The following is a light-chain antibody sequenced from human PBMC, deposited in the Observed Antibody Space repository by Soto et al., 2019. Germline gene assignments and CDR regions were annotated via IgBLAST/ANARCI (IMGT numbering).Light chain of an antibody. V-gene: IGKV1-5*01. Sequence: DIQMTQSPYTLSASVGDRVTITCRASQNINNWIAWYQQKPGKAPKFLIYDASTLESGVPSRFSGSGFGTEFSLTISSLQPDDSGSYYCQHMRTSGQGTKVEIK. CDR1: QNINNW. CDR3: QHMRT. J-gene: IGKJ1*01. CDR2: DAS.